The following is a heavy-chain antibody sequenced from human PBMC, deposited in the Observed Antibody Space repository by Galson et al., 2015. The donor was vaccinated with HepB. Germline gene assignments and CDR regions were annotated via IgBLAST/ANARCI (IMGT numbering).Heavy chain of an antibody. CDR3: ARDPMVRGAGGY. D-gene: IGHD3-10*01. J-gene: IGHJ4*02. CDR2: IISMFGTA. Sequence: SVKVSCKASGGTLSGYAISWVRQAPGQGLEWMGGIISMFGTANYAQKFQGRVTIIADKSAVYMELRSLRFEDTAVYYCARDPMVRGAGGYWGQGTLVTVSS. CDR1: GGTLSGYA. V-gene: IGHV1-69*06.